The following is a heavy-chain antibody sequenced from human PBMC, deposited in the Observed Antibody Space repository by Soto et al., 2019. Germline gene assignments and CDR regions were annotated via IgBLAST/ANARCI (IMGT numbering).Heavy chain of an antibody. D-gene: IGHD3-3*01. CDR2: INPATGAR. CDR1: GYPVTAYY. V-gene: IGHV1-2*02. Sequence: QLHLVQSGAVVKKPGASVTVSCSASGYPVTAYYMHWVRQAPGRGLEWMGGINPATGARKYTQTFQGRVTMARGTSTSTVFMELSVLTSEETAVFYCARGGGVGVAGSAAFDMWGQGTLVTVSS. CDR3: ARGGGVGVAGSAAFDM. J-gene: IGHJ3*02.